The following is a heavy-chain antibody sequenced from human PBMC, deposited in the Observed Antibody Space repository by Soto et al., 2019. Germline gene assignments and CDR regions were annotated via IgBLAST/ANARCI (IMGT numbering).Heavy chain of an antibody. CDR3: AKDRYGYCSGGSCYIDAFDI. D-gene: IGHD2-15*01. J-gene: IGHJ3*02. CDR2: ISSGGST. Sequence: EVQLLESGGGLVQPGGSLRLSCAASEFTFSTYGMSWVRQAPGKGLEWVSSISSGGSTYYADSVKGRFTISRDNSKNTLYLQMNSLRAEDTAVYYCAKDRYGYCSGGSCYIDAFDIWGQGTMVTVSS. V-gene: IGHV3-23*01. CDR1: EFTFSTYG.